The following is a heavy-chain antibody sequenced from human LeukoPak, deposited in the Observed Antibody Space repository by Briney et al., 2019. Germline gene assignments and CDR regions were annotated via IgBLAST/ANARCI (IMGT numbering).Heavy chain of an antibody. V-gene: IGHV3-15*01. CDR3: TTVPRIDY. CDR1: GFTFSNAW. Sequence: PGGSLRLSCAASGFTFSNAWMSWVRQAPGKALEWGGRIKSKTDGGTTDYASPVKGRFTIARDDSKNTLYLQMNSLKTEDTAVYYCTTVPRIDYSGQGTLVTVSS. J-gene: IGHJ4*02. CDR2: IKSKTDGGTT.